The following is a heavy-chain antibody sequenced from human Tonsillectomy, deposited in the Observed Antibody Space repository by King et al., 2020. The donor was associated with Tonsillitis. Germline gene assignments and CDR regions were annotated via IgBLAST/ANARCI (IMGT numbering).Heavy chain of an antibody. D-gene: IGHD3-9*01. CDR1: GGSFSGYY. CDR2: INHSGST. V-gene: IGHV4-34*01. CDR3: ARGRRAYYDILTGYGY. Sequence: VQLQQWGAGLLKPSETLSLTCAVYGGSFSGYYWSWIRQPPGKGLEWIGEINHSGSTNYNPSLKSRVTVSVDTSKNQFSLKLSSVTAADTAVYYCARGRRAYYDILTGYGYWGQGTLVTVSS. J-gene: IGHJ4*02.